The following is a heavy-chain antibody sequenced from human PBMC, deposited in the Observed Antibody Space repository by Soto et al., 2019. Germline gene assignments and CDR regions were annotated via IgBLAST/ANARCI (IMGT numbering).Heavy chain of an antibody. CDR3: AREPTERGHSPP. D-gene: IGHD3-16*01. Sequence: SETLSLTCTVSGGSISSGDYYWSWIRQPPGKGLEWIGYIYYSGSTYYNPSLKSRVTISVDTSKNQFSLKLSSVTAADTAVYYCAREPTERGHSPPWGQGTLVTVSS. V-gene: IGHV4-30-4*01. CDR2: IYYSGST. CDR1: GGSISSGDYY. J-gene: IGHJ1*01.